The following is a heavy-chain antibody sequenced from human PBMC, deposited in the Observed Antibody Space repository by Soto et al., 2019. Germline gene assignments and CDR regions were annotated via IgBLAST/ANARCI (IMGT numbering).Heavy chain of an antibody. Sequence: GGSLRLSCAASGFTFSSYAMHWVRQAPGKGLEWVAVISYDGSNKYYADSVKGRFTISRDNSKNTLYLQMNSLRAEDTAVYYCARDYEGYSYGPWYFDYWGQGTLVTVSS. CDR2: ISYDGSNK. CDR3: ARDYEGYSYGPWYFDY. CDR1: GFTFSSYA. J-gene: IGHJ4*02. D-gene: IGHD5-18*01. V-gene: IGHV3-30-3*01.